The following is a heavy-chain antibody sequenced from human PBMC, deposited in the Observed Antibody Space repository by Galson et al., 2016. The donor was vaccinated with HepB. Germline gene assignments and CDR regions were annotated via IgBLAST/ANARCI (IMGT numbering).Heavy chain of an antibody. CDR2: IYYSGST. J-gene: IGHJ6*02. CDR3: ARSSRRRSLWSASGYYGMDV. CDR1: GGSISSNSYY. D-gene: IGHD3-3*01. Sequence: SETLSLTCTVSGGSISSNSYYWGWIRQSPGKGLGWIGSIYYSGSTYYNPSFKSRVTISVDTSKNQFSLKLTSVTAADTAVFYCARSSRRRSLWSASGYYGMDVWGQGTTVTVSS. V-gene: IGHV4-39*01.